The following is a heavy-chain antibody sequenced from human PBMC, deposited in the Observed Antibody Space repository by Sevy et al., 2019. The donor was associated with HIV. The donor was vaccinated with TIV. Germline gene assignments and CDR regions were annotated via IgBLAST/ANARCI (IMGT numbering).Heavy chain of an antibody. CDR1: GFTFSSYA. CDR2: ISYDGSNK. V-gene: IGHV3-30-3*01. D-gene: IGHD3-22*01. J-gene: IGHJ4*02. CDR3: ARGPVVVVPNYYLDY. Sequence: GGSLRLSCAASGFTFSSYAMHWVRQAPGKGLEWVAVISYDGSNKYYADSVKGRFTISRDNSKNTLYLQMNSLRAEDTAVYYCARGPVVVVPNYYLDYWGQGTLVTVSS.